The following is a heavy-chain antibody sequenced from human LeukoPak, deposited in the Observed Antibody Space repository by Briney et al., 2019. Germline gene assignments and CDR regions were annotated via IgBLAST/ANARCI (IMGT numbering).Heavy chain of an antibody. Sequence: SETLSLTCTVSGGSISSGDYYWSWIRQPPGNGLEWIGYIYYSGSTYYNPSLKSRVTISVDTSKNQFSLKLSSVTAADTAVYYCARAHYDILTGYYNVFDYWGQGTLVTVSS. V-gene: IGHV4-30-4*01. CDR1: GGSISSGDYY. CDR2: IYYSGST. D-gene: IGHD3-9*01. CDR3: ARAHYDILTGYYNVFDY. J-gene: IGHJ4*02.